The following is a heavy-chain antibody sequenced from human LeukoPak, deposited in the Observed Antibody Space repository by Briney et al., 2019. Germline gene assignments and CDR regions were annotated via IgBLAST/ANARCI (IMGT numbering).Heavy chain of an antibody. Sequence: ASVKVSCKASGYTFTSYGISWVRQAPGQGLEWMGWISAYNGNTNYAQKLQGRVTMTTDTSTSTAYMELRSLRSDDTAVYYCARDPLNYDILTGYYYYYGMDVWGQGTTVTVSS. J-gene: IGHJ6*02. CDR2: ISAYNGNT. CDR1: GYTFTSYG. CDR3: ARDPLNYDILTGYYYYYGMDV. V-gene: IGHV1-18*01. D-gene: IGHD3-9*01.